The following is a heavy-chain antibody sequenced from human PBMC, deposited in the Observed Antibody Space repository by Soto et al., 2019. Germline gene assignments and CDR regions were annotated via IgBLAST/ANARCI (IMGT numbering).Heavy chain of an antibody. J-gene: IGHJ4*02. V-gene: IGHV1-24*01. CDR1: GYTLTELS. D-gene: IGHD2-2*01. CDR3: TTGSVVPAALDY. CDR2: FDPEDGET. Sequence: ASVKVSCKVSGYTLTELSMHWVRQAPGKGLEWMGGFDPEDGETIYAQKFQGRVTMTEDTSTDTAYMELSSLRSEDTAVYYCTTGSVVPAALDYWGQGTLVTVSS.